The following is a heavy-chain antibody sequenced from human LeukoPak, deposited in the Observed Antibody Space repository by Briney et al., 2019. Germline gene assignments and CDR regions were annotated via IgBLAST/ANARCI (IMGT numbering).Heavy chain of an antibody. J-gene: IGHJ4*02. CDR2: IYYSGST. CDR3: ARTGGTAMVMDY. CDR1: GGSISSYY. Sequence: SETLSLTCTVSGGSISSYYWSCIRQPPGKGLEWIGYIYYSGSTNYNPSLKSRVTISVDTAKNQFSLKLSSVTAAGTAVHYCARTGGTAMVMDYWGQGTLVTVSS. V-gene: IGHV4-59*01. D-gene: IGHD5-18*01.